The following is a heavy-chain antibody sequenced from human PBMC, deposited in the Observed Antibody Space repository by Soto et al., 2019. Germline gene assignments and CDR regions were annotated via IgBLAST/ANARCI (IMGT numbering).Heavy chain of an antibody. CDR3: ARFDSSGWYFDY. J-gene: IGHJ4*02. V-gene: IGHV4-34*01. CDR1: GGSFSGYY. Sequence: SETLSLTCAVYGGSFSGYYWSWIRQPPGKGLQWIGKINHIGTTNYNPSLKSRVTISVDTSKNQFSLKLSSVTAADTAVYYCARFDSSGWYFDYWAQGNLVTVSS. CDR2: INHIGTT. D-gene: IGHD6-19*01.